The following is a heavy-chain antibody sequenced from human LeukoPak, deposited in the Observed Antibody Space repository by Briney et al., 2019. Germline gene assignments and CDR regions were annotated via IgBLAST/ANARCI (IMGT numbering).Heavy chain of an antibody. J-gene: IGHJ4*02. D-gene: IGHD3-9*01. CDR3: AKGGILTGYQFDY. V-gene: IGHV3-30*18. Sequence: GRSLRLSCAASGFTFSSYGMHWVRQAPGKGLEGVAVISYDGSNKYYADSVKGRFTISRDNSKNTLYLQMNSLRAEDTAVYYCAKGGILTGYQFDYWGQGTLVTVSS. CDR1: GFTFSSYG. CDR2: ISYDGSNK.